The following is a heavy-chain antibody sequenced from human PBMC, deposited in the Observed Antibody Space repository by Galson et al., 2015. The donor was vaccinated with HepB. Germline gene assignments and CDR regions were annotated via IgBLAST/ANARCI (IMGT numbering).Heavy chain of an antibody. CDR3: AKDSGRWFDP. D-gene: IGHD6-25*01. J-gene: IGHJ5*02. Sequence: GKGLEWIGYVYFNGRTSYSPSLKSRVTISIDTSRTQFSLKLTSVTAADTAVYYCAKDSGRWFDPWGQGTMVRVSS. CDR2: VYFNGRT. V-gene: IGHV4-59*01.